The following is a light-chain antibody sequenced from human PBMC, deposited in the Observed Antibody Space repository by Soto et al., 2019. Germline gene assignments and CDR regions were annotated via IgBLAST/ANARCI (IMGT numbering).Light chain of an antibody. CDR1: QSVSSN. CDR2: GAS. Sequence: EIVMTQSPATVSVSPGERVTLSCRASQSVSSNLAWYQQKPGQAPRLLIYGASTRATDIPVRFSGSGSGTEFTLTISSLQSEDFAVYYCQQYNDWPRTFGQGTRWIP. V-gene: IGKV3-15*01. CDR3: QQYNDWPRT. J-gene: IGKJ1*01.